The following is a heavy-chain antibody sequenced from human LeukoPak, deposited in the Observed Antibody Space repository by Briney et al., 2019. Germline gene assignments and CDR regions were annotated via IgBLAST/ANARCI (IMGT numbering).Heavy chain of an antibody. J-gene: IGHJ4*02. CDR1: GYTFTGYY. CDR3: ARDFEGSDSSGYYY. D-gene: IGHD3-22*01. Sequence: ASVKVSCKASGYTFTGYYMHWVRQAPGQGLEWMGWINPNSGGTNYVQKFQGRVTMTRDTSISTAYMELSRLRSDDTAVYYCARDFEGSDSSGYYYWGQGTLVTVSS. V-gene: IGHV1-2*02. CDR2: INPNSGGT.